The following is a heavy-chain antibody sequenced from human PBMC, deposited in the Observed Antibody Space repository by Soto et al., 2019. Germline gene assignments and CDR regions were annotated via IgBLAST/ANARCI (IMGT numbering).Heavy chain of an antibody. CDR1: GYSFTVYH. J-gene: IGHJ6*02. D-gene: IGHD2-8*01. Sequence: ASVKVSCKTSGYSFTVYHIHWVRQAPGQGLEWLGRINPKSGGTSTAQKIQGWVTMTRDRSISTVYMELTRLRSDDTAVYFCTRGHSTDCSNGVCSFFYNREMDVWG. V-gene: IGHV1-2*04. CDR3: TRGHSTDCSNGVCSFFYNREMDV. CDR2: INPKSGGT.